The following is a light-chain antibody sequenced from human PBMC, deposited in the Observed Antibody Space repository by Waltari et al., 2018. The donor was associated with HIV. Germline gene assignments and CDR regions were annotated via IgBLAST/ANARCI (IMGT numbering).Light chain of an antibody. J-gene: IGKJ4*01. V-gene: IGKV3-11*01. CDR3: QQRSDSPPST. CDR1: QSVGSY. CDR2: DAI. Sequence: EIVLTQSPATLSLSPGETATLSCRASQSVGSYLAWYQQKPGLAPRLLIYDAINRATGIPARFSGSGSGTDFTLTISSREPEDFAVYYCQQRSDSPPSTFGGGTKVEI.